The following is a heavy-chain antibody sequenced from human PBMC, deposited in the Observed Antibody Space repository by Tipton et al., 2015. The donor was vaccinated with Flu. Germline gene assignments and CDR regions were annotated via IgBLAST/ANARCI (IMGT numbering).Heavy chain of an antibody. D-gene: IGHD3-10*01. Sequence: TLSLTCTVSGGSISSGDYYWNWIRQHPGKGLEWIGYIHYSGSTYYNPSLKSRVSMSVDTSENQFSLKLTSVTAADTAVYYCARESPATTMVRGIPLDAFDIGGQGTMVAVSS. CDR3: ARESPATTMVRGIPLDAFDI. V-gene: IGHV4-31*03. CDR2: IHYSGST. J-gene: IGHJ3*02. CDR1: GGSISSGDYY.